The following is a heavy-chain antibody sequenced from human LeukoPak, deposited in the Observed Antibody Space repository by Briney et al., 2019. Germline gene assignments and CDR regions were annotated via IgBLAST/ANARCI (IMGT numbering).Heavy chain of an antibody. CDR1: GGSISSGGYY. Sequence: SETLSLTCTVSGGSISSGGYYWSWLRQHPGKGLEWIGYIYYSGSTYYNPSLKSRVTISVDTSKNQFSLKLSSVTAADTAVYYCATCYGDYARSLDYGGQGTLVTVSS. CDR3: ATCYGDYARSLDY. V-gene: IGHV4-31*03. J-gene: IGHJ4*02. CDR2: IYYSGST. D-gene: IGHD4-17*01.